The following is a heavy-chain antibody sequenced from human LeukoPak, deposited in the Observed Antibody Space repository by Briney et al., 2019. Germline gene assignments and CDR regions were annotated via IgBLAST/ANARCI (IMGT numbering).Heavy chain of an antibody. V-gene: IGHV3-33*01. Sequence: PGRSLRLSCAASGFTFSSYGMHWVRQAPGKGLEWVAVIWYDGSNKYYADSVKGRFTISRDNSKNTLYLQMNSLRAEDTAVYCCARDRPSSIAVADDAFDIWGQGTMVTVSS. CDR1: GFTFSSYG. J-gene: IGHJ3*02. CDR2: IWYDGSNK. D-gene: IGHD6-19*01. CDR3: ARDRPSSIAVADDAFDI.